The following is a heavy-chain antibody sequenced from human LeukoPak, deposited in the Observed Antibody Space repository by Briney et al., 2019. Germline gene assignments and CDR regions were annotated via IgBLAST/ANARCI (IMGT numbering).Heavy chain of an antibody. CDR2: ISYDGSNK. CDR1: GFTFSSYA. D-gene: IGHD3-10*01. J-gene: IGHJ6*04. V-gene: IGHV3-30-3*02. CDR3: AKLRGQLLWFGDPLLYYGMDV. Sequence: GRSLRLSCAASGFTFSSYAMHWVRQAPGKGLEWVAVISYDGSNKYYADSVKGRFTISRDNSKNTLYLQMNSLRAEDTAVYYCAKLRGQLLWFGDPLLYYGMDVWGKGTTVTVSS.